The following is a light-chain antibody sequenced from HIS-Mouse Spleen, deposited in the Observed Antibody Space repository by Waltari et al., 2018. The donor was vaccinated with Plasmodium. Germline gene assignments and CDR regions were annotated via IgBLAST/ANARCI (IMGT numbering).Light chain of an antibody. CDR2: RNN. CDR3: AAWDDSLSGPWV. Sequence: QSVLTQPPSASGTPGQRVTISCSGRSYNIGSNYVYWYQQLPGTAPKLLIYRNNQRPSGVPDRFSGSKSGTSASLAISGLRSEDEADYYCAAWDDSLSGPWVFGGGTKLTVL. V-gene: IGLV1-47*01. J-gene: IGLJ3*02. CDR1: SYNIGSNY.